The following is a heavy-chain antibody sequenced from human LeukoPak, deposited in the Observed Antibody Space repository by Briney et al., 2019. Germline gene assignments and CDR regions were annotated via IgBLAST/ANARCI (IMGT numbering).Heavy chain of an antibody. Sequence: PGGSLRLSCAASGFTFSNYIMNWVRQAPGKGLEWVSSISSSSDIYYADSVKGGFTISRDNAKNALYLQMNSLRAEDTAVYYCARLVATIDFWGQGTLVTVSS. CDR1: GFTFSNYI. J-gene: IGHJ4*02. D-gene: IGHD5-12*01. CDR2: ISSSSDI. CDR3: ARLVATIDF. V-gene: IGHV3-21*01.